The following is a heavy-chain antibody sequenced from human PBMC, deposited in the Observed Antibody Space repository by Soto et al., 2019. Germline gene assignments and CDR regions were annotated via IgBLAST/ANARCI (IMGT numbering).Heavy chain of an antibody. V-gene: IGHV3-11*06. J-gene: IGHJ6*02. CDR2: ISSSSSYT. Sequence: VGSLRLSCAASGFTFSDYYMSWIRQAPGKGLEWVSYISSSSSYTNYADSVKGRFTISRDNAKNSLYLQMNSLRAEDTAVYYCARAEGSGSYYIPLQFGMDVWGQGTTVTV. D-gene: IGHD3-10*01. CDR1: GFTFSDYY. CDR3: ARAEGSGSYYIPLQFGMDV.